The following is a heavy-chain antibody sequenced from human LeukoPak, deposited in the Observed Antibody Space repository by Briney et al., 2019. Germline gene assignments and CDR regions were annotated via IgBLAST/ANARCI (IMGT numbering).Heavy chain of an antibody. D-gene: IGHD6-6*01. CDR1: GGTFSSYA. Sequence: SVKVSCKASGGTFSSYAISWVRQAPGQGLEWMGGIIPIFGTANYAQKFQGRVTITTDESTSTAYMELSSLRSEDTAVYYCARDGGEYRSSAFDYWGQGTLVTVSS. J-gene: IGHJ4*02. CDR3: ARDGGEYRSSAFDY. CDR2: IIPIFGTA. V-gene: IGHV1-69*05.